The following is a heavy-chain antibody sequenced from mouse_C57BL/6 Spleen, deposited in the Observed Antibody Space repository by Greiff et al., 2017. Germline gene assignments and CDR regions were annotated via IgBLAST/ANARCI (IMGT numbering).Heavy chain of an antibody. J-gene: IGHJ2*01. Sequence: VQLKESGPVLVKPGASVKMSCKASGYTFTDYYMNWVKQSHGKSLEWIGVINPYNGGTSYNQKFKGKATLTVDKSSSTAYMELNSLTSEDSAVYYCARRGRTGRGVDYWGKAPLSQSPQ. CDR1: GYTFTDYY. CDR3: ARRGRTGRGVDY. V-gene: IGHV1-19*01. CDR2: INPYNGGT. D-gene: IGHD4-1*01.